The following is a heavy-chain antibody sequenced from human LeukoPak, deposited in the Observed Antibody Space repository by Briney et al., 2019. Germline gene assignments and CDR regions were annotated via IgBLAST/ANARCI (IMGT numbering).Heavy chain of an antibody. Sequence: HPGGSLRLSCAASGFTVSSNFMTWVRQAPGKGLEWVSVIYSGGSTYYADSVKDRFTISRANSKNMLYLQMNSLRAEDTAVYYCARGGDSLHYWGQGTLVTVSS. CDR3: ARGGDSLHY. V-gene: IGHV3-66*01. CDR2: IYSGGST. J-gene: IGHJ4*02. CDR1: GFTVSSNF. D-gene: IGHD3-10*01.